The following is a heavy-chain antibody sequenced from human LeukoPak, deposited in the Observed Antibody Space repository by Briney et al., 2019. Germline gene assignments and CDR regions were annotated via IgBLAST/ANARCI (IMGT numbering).Heavy chain of an antibody. D-gene: IGHD6-13*01. J-gene: IGHJ4*02. V-gene: IGHV4-34*01. Sequence: PSETLSLTCAVYGGSFSGYYWSWIRQPPGKGLEWIGEINHSGSTNYNPSLKSRVTISVDTSKNQFSLKLSSVTAADTAVYYCARRGGLSYSSSWINWGQGTLVTVSS. CDR2: INHSGST. CDR3: ARRGGLSYSSSWIN. CDR1: GGSFSGYY.